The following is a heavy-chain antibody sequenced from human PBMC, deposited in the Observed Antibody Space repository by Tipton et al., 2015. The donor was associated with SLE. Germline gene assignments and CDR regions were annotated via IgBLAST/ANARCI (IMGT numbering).Heavy chain of an antibody. D-gene: IGHD6-6*01. V-gene: IGHV1-18*04. J-gene: IGHJ4*02. Sequence: QVQLVQSGGEVKEPGASVNVSCEASGYTFNSYGIAWVRQAPGQGLEWMGWISAYNGDTKYAQKFQGRVTLATDTSTSTAYMDLRSLTSDDTAVYYCATAGYSSSLDYWGQGSLVTVSS. CDR3: ATAGYSSSLDY. CDR2: ISAYNGDT. CDR1: GYTFNSYG.